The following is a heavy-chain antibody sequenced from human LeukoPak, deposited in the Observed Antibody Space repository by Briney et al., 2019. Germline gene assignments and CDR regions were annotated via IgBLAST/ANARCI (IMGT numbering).Heavy chain of an antibody. CDR1: GGSISSSNW. CDR3: ARGLDDSPDAFDI. D-gene: IGHD5-18*01. Sequence: SGTLSLTCAVSGGSISSSNWWSWVRQPPGKGLEWIGEIYHSGSTNYIPSLKSRVTISVDTSKNQFSLKLSSVTAADTAVYYCARGLDDSPDAFDIWGQGIMVTVSS. CDR2: IYHSGST. V-gene: IGHV4-4*02. J-gene: IGHJ3*02.